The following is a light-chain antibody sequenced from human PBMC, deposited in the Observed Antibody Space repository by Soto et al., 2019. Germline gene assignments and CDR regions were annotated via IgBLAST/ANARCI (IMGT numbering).Light chain of an antibody. V-gene: IGLV2-14*01. Sequence: QSALTQPASVSGSPGQSITISCTGTSSNVGGHNYVSWYQQHPGTAPKLMIYEVTNRPSGVSNRFSGSKSGNTASLTISGLQEEDEDDYYCSSYTSSTTSDVVFGGGTKLTVL. J-gene: IGLJ2*01. CDR1: SSNVGGHNY. CDR3: SSYTSSTTSDVV. CDR2: EVT.